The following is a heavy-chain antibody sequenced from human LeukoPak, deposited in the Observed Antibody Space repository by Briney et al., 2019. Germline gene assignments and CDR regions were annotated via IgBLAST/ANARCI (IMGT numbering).Heavy chain of an antibody. CDR2: IIPILGIA. V-gene: IGHV1-69*04. Sequence: GASVKVSCKASGGTFSSYAISWVRQAPGQGLEWMGRIIPILGIANYAQKFQGRVTITADKSTSTAYMELSSLRSEDTAVYYCARDYGDYDAPFDYFDYWGQGTLVTVSS. J-gene: IGHJ4*02. CDR1: GGTFSSYA. D-gene: IGHD4-17*01. CDR3: ARDYGDYDAPFDYFDY.